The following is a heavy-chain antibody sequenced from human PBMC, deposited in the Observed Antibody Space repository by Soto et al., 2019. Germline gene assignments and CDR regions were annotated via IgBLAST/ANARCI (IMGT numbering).Heavy chain of an antibody. CDR2: ISAYNGNT. CDR1: GYTFTSYG. CDR3: ARSEYSSGWYYFDY. D-gene: IGHD6-19*01. V-gene: IGHV1-18*01. Sequence: ASVKVSCKASGYTFTSYGIGWVRQAPGQGLEWMGWISAYNGNTNYAQKLQGRVTMTTDTSTSTAYMELRSLRSDDTAVYYCARSEYSSGWYYFDYWGQGTLVTVSS. J-gene: IGHJ4*02.